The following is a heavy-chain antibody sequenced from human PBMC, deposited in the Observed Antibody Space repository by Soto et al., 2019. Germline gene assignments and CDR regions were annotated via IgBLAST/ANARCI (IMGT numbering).Heavy chain of an antibody. CDR1: GGTFSSYA. Sequence: GASVKVSCKASGGTFSSYAISWVRQAPGQGLEWMGGIIPIFGTANYAQKFQGRVTITADESTSTAYMELSSLRSEDTAVYYCARVYSSSWKGGGGGMEVWGQGNTVTV. CDR3: ARVYSSSWKGGGGGMEV. CDR2: IIPIFGTA. J-gene: IGHJ6*02. V-gene: IGHV1-69*13. D-gene: IGHD6-13*01.